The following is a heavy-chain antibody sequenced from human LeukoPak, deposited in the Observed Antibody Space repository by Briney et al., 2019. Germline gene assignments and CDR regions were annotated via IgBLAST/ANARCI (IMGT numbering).Heavy chain of an antibody. CDR1: GDSVRSDSHY. J-gene: IGHJ3*02. CDR2: VCYSGRT. D-gene: IGHD3-22*01. CDR3: VRETATYYYDSRGYYRQIEVFDI. V-gene: IGHV4-61*01. Sequence: SETLSLTCSVSGDSVRSDSHYWSWIRQPPGKGLEWIGNVCYSGRTAYNPSLKSRVTISVDISKNQFSLQLNSVTAADTAVYYCVRETATYYYDSRGYYRQIEVFDIWGQGTPVIVSS.